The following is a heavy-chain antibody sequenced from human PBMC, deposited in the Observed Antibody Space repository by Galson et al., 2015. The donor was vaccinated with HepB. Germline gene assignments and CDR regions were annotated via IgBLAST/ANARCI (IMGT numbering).Heavy chain of an antibody. Sequence: SLRLSCAASGFTFDSCAMHWVRQAPGKGLEWVAVISYDGNNKYYADSVKGRFTISRDNSKNTLYLQMNSLRVEDTAVYYCARDAAKLAYCGGDCYSRFDYWGQGTLVTVSS. V-gene: IGHV3-30-3*01. CDR1: GFTFDSCA. J-gene: IGHJ4*02. D-gene: IGHD2-21*02. CDR2: ISYDGNNK. CDR3: ARDAAKLAYCGGDCYSRFDY.